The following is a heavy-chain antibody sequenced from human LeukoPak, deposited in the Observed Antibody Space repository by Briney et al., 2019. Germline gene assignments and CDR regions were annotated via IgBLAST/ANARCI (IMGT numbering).Heavy chain of an antibody. CDR2: INHSGST. D-gene: IGHD3-10*01. CDR1: GGSFSGYY. J-gene: IGHJ4*02. V-gene: IGHV4-34*01. CDR3: ARGPFYYGSGSCYTWVDY. Sequence: PSETLSLTCAVYGGSFSGYYWSWIRQPPGKGLEWIGEINHSGSTNYNPSLKSRVTISVDTSKNQFSLKLSSVTAADTAVYYCARGPFYYGSGSCYTWVDYWGQGTLVTVSS.